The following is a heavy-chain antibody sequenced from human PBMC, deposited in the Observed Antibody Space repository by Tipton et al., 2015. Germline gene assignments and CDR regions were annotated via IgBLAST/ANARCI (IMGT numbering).Heavy chain of an antibody. CDR1: GDSISSINW. J-gene: IGHJ4*02. V-gene: IGHV4-4*02. Sequence: SLRLSCAVSGDSISSINWWSWVRQPPGKGLEWIGQIYHSGDANYNPSLTSRATLSVDMSNNYFSLKLTSVTAADTAVYYCARRSRVGQEGFDSWGQGPLVTVSS. CDR2: IYHSGDA. CDR3: ARRSRVGQEGFDS. D-gene: IGHD1-26*01.